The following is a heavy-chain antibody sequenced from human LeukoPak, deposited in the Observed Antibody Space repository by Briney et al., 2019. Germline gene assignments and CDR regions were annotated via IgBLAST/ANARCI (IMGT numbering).Heavy chain of an antibody. CDR1: GGSFSGYY. J-gene: IGHJ5*02. D-gene: IGHD3-10*01. CDR3: ARRRITMVRGVIISRFSWFDP. CDR2: INHSGST. V-gene: IGHV4-34*01. Sequence: SETLSLTCAVYGGSFSGYYWSWIRQPPGKGLEWIGEINHSGSTNYNPSLKSRVTISVDTSKNQFSLKLSSVTAADTAVYYCARRRITMVRGVIISRFSWFDPWGQGTLVTVSS.